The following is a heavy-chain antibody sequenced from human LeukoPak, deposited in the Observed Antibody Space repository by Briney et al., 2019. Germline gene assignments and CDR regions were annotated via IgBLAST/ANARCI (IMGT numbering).Heavy chain of an antibody. D-gene: IGHD1-26*01. CDR2: IKQDGSEK. J-gene: IGHJ3*02. CDR3: ARDRELLNAFDI. V-gene: IGHV3-7*01. CDR1: GFTFSNYP. Sequence: GGSLRLSCTASGFTFSNYPMSWVRQAPGKGLEWVANIKQDGSEKYYVDSVKGRFTISRDNAKNSLYLQMNSLRAEDTAVYYCARDRELLNAFDIWGQGTMVTVSS.